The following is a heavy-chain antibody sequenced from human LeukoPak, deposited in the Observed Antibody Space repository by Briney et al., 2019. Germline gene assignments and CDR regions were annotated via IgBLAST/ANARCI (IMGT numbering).Heavy chain of an antibody. CDR1: GFTFSSYA. D-gene: IGHD2/OR15-2a*01. CDR3: ARGRNLFDY. CDR2: ISGSGGST. J-gene: IGHJ4*02. V-gene: IGHV3-23*01. Sequence: GGSLRLSCAASGFTFSSYAMSWVRQAPGKGLEWVSAISGSGGSTYYADSVKGRLTISRDNAKNSLYLEMNSLRAEDTAVYYCARGRNLFDYWGQGTLVTVSS.